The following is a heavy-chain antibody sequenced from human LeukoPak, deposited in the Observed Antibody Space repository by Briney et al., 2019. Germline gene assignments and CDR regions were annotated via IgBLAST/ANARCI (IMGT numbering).Heavy chain of an antibody. CDR3: ARGSIAALDY. Sequence: SETLSLTCAVYGGSFSGYYWSWIRQPPGKGLEWIGEINHSGSTNYNPSPKGRVTISVDTSKNQFSLKLSSVTAADTAVYYCARGSIAALDYWGQGTLVTVSS. CDR2: INHSGST. CDR1: GGSFSGYY. J-gene: IGHJ4*02. V-gene: IGHV4-34*01. D-gene: IGHD6-6*01.